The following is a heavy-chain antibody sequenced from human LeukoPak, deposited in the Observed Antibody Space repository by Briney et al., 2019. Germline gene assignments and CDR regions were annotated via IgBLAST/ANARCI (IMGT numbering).Heavy chain of an antibody. CDR2: IYTSGST. D-gene: IGHD3-10*01. CDR3: ATEPYYYGSGSYY. CDR1: GGSISSGSYY. V-gene: IGHV4-61*02. J-gene: IGHJ4*02. Sequence: SETLSLTCTVSGGSISSGSYYWSWIRQPAGKGLEWIGRIYTSGSTNYNPSLKSRVTISVDTSKNQFSLKLRSVTAADAAVYYCATEPYYYGSGSYYWGQGTLVTVSS.